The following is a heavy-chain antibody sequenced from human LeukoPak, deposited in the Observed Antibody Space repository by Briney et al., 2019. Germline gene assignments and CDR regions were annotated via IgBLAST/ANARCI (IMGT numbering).Heavy chain of an antibody. CDR1: GGSFSGYY. V-gene: IGHV4-34*01. J-gene: IGHJ4*02. Sequence: PSETLSLTCAVYGGSFSGYYWSWIRQPPGKGLEWIGEINHSGSTNYNPSLKSRVTISVDTSKNQFSLKLSSVTAADTAVYYCAREGIYPRRAHFDYWGQGTLVTVSS. CDR2: INHSGST. CDR3: AREGIYPRRAHFDY. D-gene: IGHD3-10*01.